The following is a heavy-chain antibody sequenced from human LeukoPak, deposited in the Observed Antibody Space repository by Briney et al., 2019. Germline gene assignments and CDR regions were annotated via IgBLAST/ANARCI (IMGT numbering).Heavy chain of an antibody. CDR2: ISYDGSNK. D-gene: IGHD3-9*01. CDR1: GFTFSSYA. CDR3: ASSDFDWPDYGMDV. J-gene: IGHJ6*02. Sequence: GGSLRLSCAASGFTFSSYAMHWVRQAPGKGLEWVAVISYDGSNKYYADSVKGRFTISRDNSKNTLYLQMNSLRAEDTAVYYCASSDFDWPDYGMDVWGQGTTVTVSS. V-gene: IGHV3-30-3*01.